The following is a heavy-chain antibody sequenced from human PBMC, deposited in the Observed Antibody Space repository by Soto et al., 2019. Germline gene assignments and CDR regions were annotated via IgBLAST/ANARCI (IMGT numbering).Heavy chain of an antibody. CDR3: GRQPGHCGSTTCFGYYSVDV. Sequence: QLQLQESGPRLVKPSETLSLTCSVSGGSISSSSYSWGWIRQPPGKGLEWIGTIYYSGSTHYNPSLEGRAAISADTPNNRLPLRLSSVTAADTAVYYCGRQPGHCGSTTCFGYYSVDVWGQGTTVTVS. J-gene: IGHJ6*02. D-gene: IGHD2-2*01. V-gene: IGHV4-39*01. CDR2: IYYSGST. CDR1: GGSISSSSYS.